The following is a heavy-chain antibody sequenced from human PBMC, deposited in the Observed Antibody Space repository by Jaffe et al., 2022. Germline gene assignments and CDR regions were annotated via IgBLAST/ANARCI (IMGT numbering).Heavy chain of an antibody. D-gene: IGHD6-19*01. V-gene: IGHV3-49*04. CDR1: GFTFGDYA. CDR3: TIAVAGTPHY. J-gene: IGHJ4*02. Sequence: EVQLVESGGGLVQPGRSLRLSCTASGFTFGDYAMSWVRQAPGKGLEWVGFIRSKAYGGTTEYAASVKGRFTISRDDSKSIAYLQMNSLKTEDTAVYYCTIAVAGTPHYWGQGTLVTVSS. CDR2: IRSKAYGGTT.